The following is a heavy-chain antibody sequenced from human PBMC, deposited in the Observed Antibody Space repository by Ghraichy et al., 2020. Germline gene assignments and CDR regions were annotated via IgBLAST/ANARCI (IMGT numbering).Heavy chain of an antibody. CDR1: GGSFSGYY. V-gene: IGHV4-34*01. CDR2: INHSGST. Sequence: SETLSLTCAVYGGSFSGYYWSWIRQPPGKGLEWIGEINHSGSTNYNPSLKSRVTISVDTSKNQFSLKLSSVTAADTAVYYCARSLLVPAAMWNYYYYMDVWGKGTTVTVSS. CDR3: ARSLLVPAAMWNYYYYMDV. J-gene: IGHJ6*03. D-gene: IGHD2-2*01.